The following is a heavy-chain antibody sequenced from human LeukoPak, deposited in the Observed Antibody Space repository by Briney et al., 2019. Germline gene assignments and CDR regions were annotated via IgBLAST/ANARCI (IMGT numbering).Heavy chain of an antibody. CDR1: GGTFSSYA. V-gene: IGHV1-69*04. CDR2: IIPIFGIA. Sequence: SVKVSCKASGGTFSSYAISWVRQAPGQGLEWMGRIIPIFGIANYAQKFQGRVTIPADKYTSTAYMELSSLRSEDTAVYYCASGGPEMATIGGDYFDYWGQGTLVTVSS. J-gene: IGHJ4*02. CDR3: ASGGPEMATIGGDYFDY. D-gene: IGHD5-24*01.